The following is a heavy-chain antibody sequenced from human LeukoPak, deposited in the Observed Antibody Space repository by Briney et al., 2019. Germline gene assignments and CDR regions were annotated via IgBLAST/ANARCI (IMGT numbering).Heavy chain of an antibody. CDR1: GGSFSGYY. CDR2: INHSGST. Sequence: PSETLSLTCAVYGGSFSGYYWSWIRQPPGKGLEWIGEINHSGSTNYNPSLKSRVTISVDTSKNRFSLKLSSVTAADTAVYYCARGRYYDFWSGYPPWFDYWGQGTLVTVSS. D-gene: IGHD3-3*01. CDR3: ARGRYYDFWSGYPPWFDY. J-gene: IGHJ4*02. V-gene: IGHV4-34*01.